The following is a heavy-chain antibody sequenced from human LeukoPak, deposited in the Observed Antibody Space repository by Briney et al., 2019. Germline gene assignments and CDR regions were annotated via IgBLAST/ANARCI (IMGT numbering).Heavy chain of an antibody. J-gene: IGHJ4*02. Sequence: GGSLRLSCAASGFTFSDYYMSWIRQAPGKGLEWVSYISSSGSTIYYADSVKGRFTISRDNAKNSLYLQMNSLRAEDTAVYYCANHLACGSTSCPPFDYWGQGTLVTVSS. D-gene: IGHD2-2*01. V-gene: IGHV3-11*04. CDR1: GFTFSDYY. CDR2: ISSSGSTI. CDR3: ANHLACGSTSCPPFDY.